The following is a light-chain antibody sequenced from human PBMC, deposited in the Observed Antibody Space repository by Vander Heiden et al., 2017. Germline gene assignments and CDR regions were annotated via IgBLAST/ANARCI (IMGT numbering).Light chain of an antibody. CDR1: QSVGGY. Sequence: EIVLAQSPATLYLSPGERATLSCRASQSVGGYLAWYQQKPGQSPRLLIYDASNRAAGIPARFSGSGSGTDFTLTISRLEPEDFAVYYCQQRSSWPLTFGGGTKVEIK. CDR3: QQRSSWPLT. V-gene: IGKV3-11*01. J-gene: IGKJ4*01. CDR2: DAS.